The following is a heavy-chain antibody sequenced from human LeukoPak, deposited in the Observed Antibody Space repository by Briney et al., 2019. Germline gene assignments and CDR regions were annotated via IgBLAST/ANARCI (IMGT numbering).Heavy chain of an antibody. J-gene: IGHJ4*02. Sequence: PGGSLRLSCAASGFTFSSYSMNWVRQAPGKGLEWVSYISSSSSTIYYADSVKGRFTISRDNSKNTLYLQMNSLRAEDTAVYYCAKDESDYGYTPPDYWGQGTLVTVSS. V-gene: IGHV3-48*01. D-gene: IGHD5-18*01. CDR1: GFTFSSYS. CDR3: AKDESDYGYTPPDY. CDR2: ISSSSSTI.